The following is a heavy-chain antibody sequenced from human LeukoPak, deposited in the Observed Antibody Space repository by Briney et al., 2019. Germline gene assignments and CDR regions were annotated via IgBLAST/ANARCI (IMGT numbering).Heavy chain of an antibody. Sequence: SETLSLTCTVSGGSISSYYWSWNRQPPGKGLEWIGYIYYSGSTNYNPSLKSRVTISVDTSKNQFSLKLSSVTAADTAVYYCARGVVVTGWFDPWGQGTLVTVSS. CDR1: GGSISSYY. J-gene: IGHJ5*02. D-gene: IGHD2-21*02. V-gene: IGHV4-59*01. CDR2: IYYSGST. CDR3: ARGVVVTGWFDP.